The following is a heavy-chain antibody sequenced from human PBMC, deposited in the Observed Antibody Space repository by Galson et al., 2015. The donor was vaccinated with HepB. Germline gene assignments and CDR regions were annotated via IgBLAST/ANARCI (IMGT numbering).Heavy chain of an antibody. CDR2: IIPIFGTA. V-gene: IGHV1-69*13. Sequence: SVKVSCKASGGTFSSYAISWVRQAPGQGLEWMGGIIPIFGTANYAQKFQGRVTITADESTSTAYMELSSLRSEDTAVYYRARRYCSSTSCVGAFDIWGQGTMVTVSS. J-gene: IGHJ3*02. CDR3: ARRYCSSTSCVGAFDI. CDR1: GGTFSSYA. D-gene: IGHD2-2*01.